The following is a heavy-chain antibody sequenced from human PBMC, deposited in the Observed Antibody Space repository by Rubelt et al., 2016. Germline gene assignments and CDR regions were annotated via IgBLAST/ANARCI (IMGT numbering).Heavy chain of an antibody. CDR3: ARSVGDGTTIRDYYYYGMDV. V-gene: IGHV3-53*01. D-gene: IGHD1-7*01. Sequence: DSVKGRFTISRDNSKNTLYLQMNSLRAEDTAVYYCARSVGDGTTIRDYYYYGMDVWGQGTTVTVSS. J-gene: IGHJ6*02.